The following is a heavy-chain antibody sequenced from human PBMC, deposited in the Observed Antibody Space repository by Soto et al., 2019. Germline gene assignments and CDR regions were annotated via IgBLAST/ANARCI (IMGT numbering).Heavy chain of an antibody. CDR1: GGSISSYY. V-gene: IGHV4-59*01. D-gene: IGHD2-2*01. CDR3: ARVNCSSTSCYFDY. Sequence: PSETLSLTCTVSGGSISSYYWSWIRQPPGKGLEWIGYIYYSGSTNYNPSLKSRVTISVDTSKNQFSLKLSPVTAADTAVYYCARVNCSSTSCYFDYWGQGTLVTVSS. J-gene: IGHJ4*02. CDR2: IYYSGST.